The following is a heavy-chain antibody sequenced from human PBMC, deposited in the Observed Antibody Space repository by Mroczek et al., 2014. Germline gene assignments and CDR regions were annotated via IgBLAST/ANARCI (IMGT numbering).Heavy chain of an antibody. J-gene: IGHJ5*02. CDR2: INHSGST. CDR1: GGSFSGYY. D-gene: IGHD3-10*01. CDR3: ARGGDDNWFDP. Sequence: QVQLQQWGAGLLKPSETLSLTCAVYGGSFSGYYWSWIRQPPGKGLEWIGEINHSGSTNYNPSLKSRVTISVDTSKNQFSLKLSSVTAADTAVYYCARGGDDNWFDPWGQGTLVTVSS. V-gene: IGHV4-34*01.